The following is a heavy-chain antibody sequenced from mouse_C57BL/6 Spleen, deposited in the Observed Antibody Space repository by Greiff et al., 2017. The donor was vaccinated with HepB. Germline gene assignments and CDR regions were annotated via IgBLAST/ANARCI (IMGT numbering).Heavy chain of an antibody. V-gene: IGHV1-64*01. CDR1: GYTFTSYW. D-gene: IGHD4-1*01. CDR3: ARLGPPGYFDV. CDR2: IHPNSGST. J-gene: IGHJ1*03. Sequence: VKLQQPGAELVKPGASVKLSCKASGYTFTSYWMHWVKQRPGQGLEWIGMIHPNSGSTNYNEKFKSKATLTVDKSSSTAYMQLSSLTSEDSAVYYCARLGPPGYFDVWGTGTTVTVSS.